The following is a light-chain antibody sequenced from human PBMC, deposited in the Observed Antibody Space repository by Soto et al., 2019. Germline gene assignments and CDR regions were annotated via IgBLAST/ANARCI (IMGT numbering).Light chain of an antibody. Sequence: QSALTQPASVSGSPGQSITISCAGASSDVGTYNLVSWYQHHPDKAPKLIIYEGNKRPSGVSNRFSGSKFGNTASLTISGLQAEDEADYYCCSYAGSRVFGTRTKLTVL. J-gene: IGLJ1*01. V-gene: IGLV2-23*01. CDR3: CSYAGSRV. CDR2: EGN. CDR1: SSDVGTYNL.